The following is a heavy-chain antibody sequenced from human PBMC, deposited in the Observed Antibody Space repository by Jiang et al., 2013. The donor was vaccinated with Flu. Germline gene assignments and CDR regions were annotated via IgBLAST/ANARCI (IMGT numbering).Heavy chain of an antibody. CDR2: ISYDGSNK. CDR1: GFTFSSYA. CDR3: ARETIAAAGFFDY. J-gene: IGHJ4*02. D-gene: IGHD6-13*01. Sequence: GGGVVQPGRSLRLSCAASGFTFSSYAMHWVRQAPGKGLEWVAVISYDGSNKYYADSVKGRFTISRDNSKNTLYLQMNSLRAEDTAVYYCARETIAAAGFFDYWGQGTLVTVSS. V-gene: IGHV3-30-3*01.